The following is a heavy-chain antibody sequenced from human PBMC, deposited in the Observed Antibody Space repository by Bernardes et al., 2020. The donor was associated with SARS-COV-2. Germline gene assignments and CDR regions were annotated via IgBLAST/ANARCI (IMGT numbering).Heavy chain of an antibody. J-gene: IGHJ3*02. CDR2: INPNSGGT. V-gene: IGHV1-2*02. Sequence: ASVKVSCKASGYTFTGYYMHWVRQAPGQGLEWMGWINPNSGGTNYAQKFQGRVTMTRDTSISTAYMELSRLRSDDTAVYYCARSPGYSYGYVPEEAAFDIWGQGTMVTVSS. CDR1: GYTFTGYY. CDR3: ARSPGYSYGYVPEEAAFDI. D-gene: IGHD5-18*01.